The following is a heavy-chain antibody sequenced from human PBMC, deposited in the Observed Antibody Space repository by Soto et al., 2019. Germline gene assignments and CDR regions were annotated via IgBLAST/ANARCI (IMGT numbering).Heavy chain of an antibody. CDR2: INPSGGST. J-gene: IGHJ6*03. D-gene: IGHD3-9*01. Sequence: ASVKVSCKASGYTFTSYYMHWVRQAPGQGLEWMGIINPSGGSTSYAQKFQGRVTMTRDTSTSTVYMELSSLRSEDTAVYYCASTPYDILTGYPYYYMDVWGKGTTVTGS. CDR1: GYTFTSYY. V-gene: IGHV1-46*03. CDR3: ASTPYDILTGYPYYYMDV.